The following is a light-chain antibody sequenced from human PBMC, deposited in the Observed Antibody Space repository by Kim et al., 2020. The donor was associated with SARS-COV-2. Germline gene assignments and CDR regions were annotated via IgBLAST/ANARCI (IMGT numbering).Light chain of an antibody. J-gene: IGKJ2*03. CDR1: QRLVHSDGITY. CDR3: MQATLGPS. Sequence: QPASSSCTSSQRLVHSDGITYLNWFHQPPGQSPRRLIYDVSNRDSGVPSRFSGSGSGTDFTLKISRVEAEDVGVYYCMQATLGPSFGQGTKLEI. CDR2: DVS. V-gene: IGKV2-30*02.